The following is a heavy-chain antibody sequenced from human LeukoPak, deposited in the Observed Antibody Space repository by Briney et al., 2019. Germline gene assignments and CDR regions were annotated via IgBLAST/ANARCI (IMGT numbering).Heavy chain of an antibody. CDR3: ARDSSMVPGY. Sequence: PGRSLRLSCAASGFTFSSYAMHWVRQAPGKGLEWVAVISYDGSNKYYADSVKGRFTISRDNSKNTLYLQMNSLRAEDTAVYYCARDSSMVPGYWGQGTLVTVSS. CDR1: GFTFSSYA. J-gene: IGHJ4*02. CDR2: ISYDGSNK. V-gene: IGHV3-30-3*01. D-gene: IGHD3-10*01.